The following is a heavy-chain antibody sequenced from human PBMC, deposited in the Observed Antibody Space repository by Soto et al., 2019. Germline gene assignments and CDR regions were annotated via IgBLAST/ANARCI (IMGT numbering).Heavy chain of an antibody. Sequence: QVQLVQSGAEVKKPGSSVKVSCKASGGTVSNSAISWLRQAPGQGLEWMGGIIPIFGPATYSQKFQDRVTNTADESTATGYMDLGSMTSEGTAVYFCGRGSSSAKVEFGGQGILVSVSS. CDR2: IIPIFGPA. J-gene: IGHJ4*02. V-gene: IGHV1-69*01. CDR1: GGTVSNSA. CDR3: GRGSSSAKVEF. D-gene: IGHD6-6*01.